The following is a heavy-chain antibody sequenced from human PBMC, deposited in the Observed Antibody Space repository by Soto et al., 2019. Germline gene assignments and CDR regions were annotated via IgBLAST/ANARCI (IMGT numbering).Heavy chain of an antibody. CDR3: ALLVVVDDAGGWFDP. J-gene: IGHJ5*02. Sequence: QVQLVQSGAEVKKPGSSVKVSCKASGGTFSSYTISWVRQAPGQGLEWMGRIIPILGIANYAQKFQGRVTITADKSTSTAYVGLCGLRSEDTAVHYCALLVVVDDAGGWFDPWGQGTLVTVSS. CDR2: IIPILGIA. D-gene: IGHD2-15*01. CDR1: GGTFSSYT. V-gene: IGHV1-69*02.